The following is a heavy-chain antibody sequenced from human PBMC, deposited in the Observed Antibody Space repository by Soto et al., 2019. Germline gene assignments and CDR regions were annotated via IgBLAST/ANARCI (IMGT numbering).Heavy chain of an antibody. CDR3: ARGGRQQWLVPPPNYYFDY. CDR2: INPSGGST. D-gene: IGHD6-19*01. J-gene: IGHJ4*02. CDR1: GYTFTSYY. Sequence: GASVKVSCKASGYTFTSYYMHWVRQAPGQGLEWMGIINPSGGSTSYAQKFQGRVTMTRDTSTSTVYMELSSLRSEDTAVYYCARGGRQQWLVPPPNYYFDYWGQGTLVTVSS. V-gene: IGHV1-46*03.